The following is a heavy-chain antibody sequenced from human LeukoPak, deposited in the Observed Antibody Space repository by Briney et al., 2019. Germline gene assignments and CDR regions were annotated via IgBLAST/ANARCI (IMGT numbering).Heavy chain of an antibody. CDR2: INPNSGGT. CDR3: ARACSSTSCYDDYYGMDV. J-gene: IGHJ6*02. V-gene: IGHV1-2*02. D-gene: IGHD2-2*01. Sequence: ASVKVSCKASGYTFTTYYMHWVRQAPGQGLEWMGWINPNSGGTNYAQKFQGRVTMTRDTSISTAYMELSRLRSDDTAVYYCARACSSTSCYDDYYGMDVWGQGTTVTVSS. CDR1: GYTFTTYY.